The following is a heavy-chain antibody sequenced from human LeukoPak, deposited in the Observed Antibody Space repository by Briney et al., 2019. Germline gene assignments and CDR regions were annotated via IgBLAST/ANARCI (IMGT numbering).Heavy chain of an antibody. V-gene: IGHV3-48*04. CDR1: GFTFSIYT. CDR2: ISTNSGTI. Sequence: PGGSLRLSCAASGFTFSIYTMNWVRQAPGKGLEWISYISTNSGTIRYADSVKGRFTISRDNAKNSLYLQMNSLRVEDSAVYYCASETDTIMRDWGQGTLVTVSS. J-gene: IGHJ4*02. D-gene: IGHD5-24*01. CDR3: ASETDTIMRD.